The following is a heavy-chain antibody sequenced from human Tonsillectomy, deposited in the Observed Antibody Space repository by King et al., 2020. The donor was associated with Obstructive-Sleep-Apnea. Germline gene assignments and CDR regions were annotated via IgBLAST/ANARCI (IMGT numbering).Heavy chain of an antibody. CDR3: ARTRPGDDAFDI. CDR1: GYSFSGGNY. D-gene: IGHD7-27*01. CDR2: VYHSGST. J-gene: IGHJ3*02. Sequence: VQLQESGPGLVKPSETLSLTCIVSGYSFSGGNYWGWIRQPPGKGLEWIGSVYHSGSTYNNPSLKSRVTISVDTSKNQFSLKLSPVTAADTAVYYCARTRPGDDAFDIWGQGTMVTVSS. V-gene: IGHV4-38-2*02.